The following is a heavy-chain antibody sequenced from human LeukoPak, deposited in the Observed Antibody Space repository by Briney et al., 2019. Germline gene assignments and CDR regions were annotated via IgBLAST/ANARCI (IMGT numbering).Heavy chain of an antibody. CDR1: GYTFTTYN. Sequence: ASVKVSCKASGYTFTTYNINWVRQAPGQGLEWMGWISGYNGNTNYAQKLQGRVTMTTDTSTSTAYMELRSLKSDDTAVYYCASPVKLSSSWYLLGYWGQGTLVTVSS. D-gene: IGHD6-13*01. V-gene: IGHV1-18*01. CDR2: ISGYNGNT. CDR3: ASPVKLSSSWYLLGY. J-gene: IGHJ4*02.